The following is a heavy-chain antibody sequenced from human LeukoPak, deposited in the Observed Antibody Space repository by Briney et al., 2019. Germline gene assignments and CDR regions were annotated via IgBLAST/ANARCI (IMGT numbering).Heavy chain of an antibody. CDR3: AREVGYNWNYGYAFDI. D-gene: IGHD1-7*01. J-gene: IGHJ3*02. CDR2: IYTSGST. Sequence: PSETLSLTCTVSGGSISSYYWSWIRQPAGKGLEWIGRIYTSGSTNYNPSLKSRVTMSVDTSKNQFSLKLSSVTAADTAVYYCAREVGYNWNYGYAFDIWGQGTMVTVSS. CDR1: GGSISSYY. V-gene: IGHV4-4*07.